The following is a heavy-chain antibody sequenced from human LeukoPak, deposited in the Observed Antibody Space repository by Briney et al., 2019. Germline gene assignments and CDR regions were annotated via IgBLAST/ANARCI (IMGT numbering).Heavy chain of an antibody. Sequence: PGRSLRLSCAASGFTFSSYGMHWVRQAPGKGLEWVAVISYDGSNKYYADSVKGRFTISRDNSKNTLYLQMNSLRAEDTAVYYCAKDLVGLERHRTGYYFDYWGQGTLVTVSS. CDR3: AKDLVGLERHRTGYYFDY. CDR2: ISYDGSNK. V-gene: IGHV3-30*18. J-gene: IGHJ4*02. CDR1: GFTFSSYG. D-gene: IGHD1-1*01.